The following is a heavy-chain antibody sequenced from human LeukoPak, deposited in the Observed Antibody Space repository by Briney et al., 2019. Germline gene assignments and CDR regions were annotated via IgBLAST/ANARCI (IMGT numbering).Heavy chain of an antibody. Sequence: SETLSLTCAVYGGSFSGYYWSWIRQPPGKGLEWIGYIYYSGSTNYNPSLKSRVTISVDTSKNQFSLKLSSVTAADTAVYYCAKLVPDPASTDFDSWGQGTLVTVSS. CDR3: AKLVPDPASTDFDS. V-gene: IGHV4-59*08. J-gene: IGHJ4*02. D-gene: IGHD2-2*01. CDR2: IYYSGST. CDR1: GGSFSGYY.